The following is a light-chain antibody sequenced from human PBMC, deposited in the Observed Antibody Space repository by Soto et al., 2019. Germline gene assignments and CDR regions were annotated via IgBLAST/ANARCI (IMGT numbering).Light chain of an antibody. CDR1: QSVSNS. J-gene: IGKJ1*01. CDR2: DAS. Sequence: EIVLTQSPATLSLSPEERATLSCRASQSVSNSLAWYQQKPGQAPRLLIYDASNRATGIPARFSGSGSGTAFTLTISSLEPEDFAVYYCHQRTNWPRTFGQGTKVEIK. CDR3: HQRTNWPRT. V-gene: IGKV3-11*01.